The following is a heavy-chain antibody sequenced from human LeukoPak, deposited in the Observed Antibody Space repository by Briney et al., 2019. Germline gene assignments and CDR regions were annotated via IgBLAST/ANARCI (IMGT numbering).Heavy chain of an antibody. V-gene: IGHV4-4*09. Sequence: KPSETLSLTCTVSSGSISSYYWSWIRQPPGKGLEWIGYIYTSGSTNYNPSLKSRVTISVDTSKNQFSLKLSSVTAADTAVYYCASHRAYWNAFDIWGQGTMVTVSS. J-gene: IGHJ3*02. D-gene: IGHD1-1*01. CDR2: IYTSGST. CDR1: SGSISSYY. CDR3: ASHRAYWNAFDI.